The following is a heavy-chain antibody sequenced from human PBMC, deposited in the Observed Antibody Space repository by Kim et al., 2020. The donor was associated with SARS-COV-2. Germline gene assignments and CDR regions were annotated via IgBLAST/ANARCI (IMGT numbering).Heavy chain of an antibody. J-gene: IGHJ5*02. CDR1: GGSISSGGYY. Sequence: SETLSLTCTVSGGSISSGGYYWSWIRQHPGKGLEWIGYIYYSGSTYYNPSLKSRVTISVDTSKNQFSLKLSSVTAADTAVYYCARAKGDSSGYYYQSGHWFDPWGQGTLVTVSS. CDR3: ARAKGDSSGYYYQSGHWFDP. D-gene: IGHD3-22*01. V-gene: IGHV4-31*03. CDR2: IYYSGST.